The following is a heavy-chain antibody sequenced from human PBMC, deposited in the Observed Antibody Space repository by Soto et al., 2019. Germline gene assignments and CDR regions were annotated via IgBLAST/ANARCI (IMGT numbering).Heavy chain of an antibody. Sequence: LRLSCAASGFTFSSYWMSWVRQAPGKGLEWVANIKQDGSEKYYVDSVKGRFTISRDNAKNSLYLQMNSLRAEDTAVYYCARVLGYCSGGSCYSYDYFDYWGQGTLVTVSS. J-gene: IGHJ4*02. CDR1: GFTFSSYW. D-gene: IGHD2-15*01. V-gene: IGHV3-7*01. CDR2: IKQDGSEK. CDR3: ARVLGYCSGGSCYSYDYFDY.